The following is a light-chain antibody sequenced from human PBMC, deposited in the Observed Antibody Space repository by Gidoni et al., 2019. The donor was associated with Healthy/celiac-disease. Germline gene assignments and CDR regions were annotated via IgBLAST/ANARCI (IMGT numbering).Light chain of an antibody. J-gene: IGKJ1*01. CDR1: PSVSSSY. Sequence: VFTRSPGTLSLSPGERATLSFRASPSVSSSYLAWYQQKPGQAPRHLICGASSRATGIPDRFSGSGSGTDFTLTISRLEPEEFAVYYCQQYGSSPRTFGQGTKVEIK. CDR3: QQYGSSPRT. V-gene: IGKV3-20*01. CDR2: GAS.